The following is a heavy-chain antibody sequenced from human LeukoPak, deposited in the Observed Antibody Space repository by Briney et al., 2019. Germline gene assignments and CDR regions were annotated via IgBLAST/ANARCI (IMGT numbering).Heavy chain of an antibody. CDR1: GVSISSNF. Sequence: SETLSLTCTVSGVSISSNFWGWIRQPPGKGLECIGDIYSGGSTHYNPSLKSRVTISVDTSKNQLSLKLNSVTAADTAVYYCARATAIYEAFDYWGQGILVTVSS. V-gene: IGHV4-59*01. CDR3: ARATAIYEAFDY. J-gene: IGHJ4*02. CDR2: IYSGGST. D-gene: IGHD2-21*02.